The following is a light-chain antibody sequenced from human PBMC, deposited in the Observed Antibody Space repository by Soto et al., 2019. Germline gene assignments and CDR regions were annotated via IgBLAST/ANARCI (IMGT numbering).Light chain of an antibody. Sequence: QPVLTHSPSASASPGASVKLTCTLSSGHSTYAIAWHQQQPEKGPRYLMKLNSDGSHTKGDGIPDRFSGSSSGAERYLTISSLQSEDEADYYCQTWDTDIHVFGTGTKV. CDR3: QTWDTDIHV. CDR1: SGHSTYA. CDR2: LNSDGSH. J-gene: IGLJ1*01. V-gene: IGLV4-69*01.